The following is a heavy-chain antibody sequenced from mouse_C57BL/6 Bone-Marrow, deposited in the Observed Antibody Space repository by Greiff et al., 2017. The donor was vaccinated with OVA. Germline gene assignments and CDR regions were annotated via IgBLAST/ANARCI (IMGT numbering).Heavy chain of an antibody. CDR3: ASPLAY. J-gene: IGHJ3*01. Sequence: ESGPGLVKPSQSLSLTCSVTGYSITSGYYWNWIRQFPGNKLEWMGYISYDGSNNYNPSLKNRISITRDTSKNQFFLKLNSVTTEDTATYYCASPLAYWGQGTLVTVSA. CDR2: ISYDGSN. CDR1: GYSITSGYY. V-gene: IGHV3-6*01.